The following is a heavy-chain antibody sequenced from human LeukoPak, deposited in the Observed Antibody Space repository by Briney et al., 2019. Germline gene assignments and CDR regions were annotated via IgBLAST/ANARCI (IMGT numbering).Heavy chain of an antibody. CDR1: GYTFTGYY. CDR2: INPNSGGT. J-gene: IGHJ5*02. V-gene: IGHV1-2*02. Sequence: VASVKVSCKASGYTFTGYYMHWVRQAPGLGLEWMGWINPNSGGTNYAQKFQGRVTMTRDTSINTAYMELSRLRSDDTAVYYCARDLDKLRLGELSLPWGQGTLVTVSS. CDR3: ARDLDKLRLGELSLP. D-gene: IGHD3-16*02.